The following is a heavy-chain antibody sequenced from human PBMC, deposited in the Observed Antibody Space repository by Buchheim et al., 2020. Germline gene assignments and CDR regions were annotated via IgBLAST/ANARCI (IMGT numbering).Heavy chain of an antibody. V-gene: IGHV3-23*01. CDR3: GPRTVLTRM. CDR1: GFTFSSYA. D-gene: IGHD4/OR15-4a*01. CDR2: ISASGGST. Sequence: EVQLLESGGGLVQPGGSLRLSCAASGFTFSSYAMSWVRQAPGRGLDWVSGISASGGSTNYADSVKGRFTISRDNSKNTLYLQMNNLRAEDTAMYYCGPRTVLTRMWGQGTL. J-gene: IGHJ4*02.